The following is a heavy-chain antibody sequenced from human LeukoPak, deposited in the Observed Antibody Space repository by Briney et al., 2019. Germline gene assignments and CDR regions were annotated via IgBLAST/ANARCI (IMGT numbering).Heavy chain of an antibody. Sequence: GGSLRLSCAASAFTFSRYWTTWVRQAPGKGREGVAYINEDGSEKYYVDSVRGRFTISRDNAKNSLYLQMDSLRAEDTAVYYCARLFVYGSGAEAFDYWGQGALVTVSS. CDR3: ARLFVYGSGAEAFDY. CDR1: AFTFSRYW. CDR2: INEDGSEK. J-gene: IGHJ4*02. V-gene: IGHV3-7*01. D-gene: IGHD3-10*01.